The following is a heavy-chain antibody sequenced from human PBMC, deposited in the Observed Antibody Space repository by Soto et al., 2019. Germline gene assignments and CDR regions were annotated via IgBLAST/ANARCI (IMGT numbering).Heavy chain of an antibody. Sequence: QLQLQESGSGLVKPSQTLSLTCAVSGGSISSGGYSWSWIRQPPGKGLEWIGYIYHSGSTYYNPSLKSRVTISVARSKNQFSLKLSSVTAADTAVYYCAREDYGSGSHFDYWGQGTLVTVSS. V-gene: IGHV4-30-2*01. CDR1: GGSISSGGYS. CDR2: IYHSGST. J-gene: IGHJ4*02. D-gene: IGHD3-10*01. CDR3: AREDYGSGSHFDY.